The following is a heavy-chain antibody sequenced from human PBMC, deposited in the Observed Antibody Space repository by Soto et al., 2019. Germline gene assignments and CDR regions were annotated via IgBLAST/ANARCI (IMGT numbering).Heavy chain of an antibody. CDR2: LSWDSGNI. J-gene: IGHJ1*01. CDR1: GFAFDQYA. V-gene: IGHV3-9*01. CDR3: AKALGSSFLYNAEYFQY. Sequence: EVQLVESGGGLVQPGRSLRLSCAASGFAFDQYAMHWVRQAPGKGLEWVSVLSWDSGNIGYADSVKGRFTISRDNAKNSLYLPMNSLRADDTALYYCAKALGSSFLYNAEYFQYGGQVTLVTVSS. D-gene: IGHD3-3*01.